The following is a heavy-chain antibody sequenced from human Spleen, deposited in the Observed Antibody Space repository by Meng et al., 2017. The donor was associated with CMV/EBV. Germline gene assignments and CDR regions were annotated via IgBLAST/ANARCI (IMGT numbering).Heavy chain of an antibody. V-gene: IGHV3-30*03. D-gene: IGHD3-16*01. CDR3: AREVDRWGTSWYYFDH. CDR1: GLTVSSNY. CDR2: MSFDGNTK. Sequence: GESLKISCAASGLTVSSNYMTWIRQAPGKGLEWVASMSFDGNTKYYADSVKGRFTISRDNSKNTLYLQMNSLRAEDTAVYYCAREVDRWGTSWYYFDHWGQGMLVTVSS. J-gene: IGHJ4*02.